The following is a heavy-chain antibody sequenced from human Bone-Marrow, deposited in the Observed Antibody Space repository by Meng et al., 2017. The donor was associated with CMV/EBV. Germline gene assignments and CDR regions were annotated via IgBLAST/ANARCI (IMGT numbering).Heavy chain of an antibody. J-gene: IGHJ5*02. Sequence: ASVKVSCKASGYTFTGYYMHWVRQAPGQGLEWMGWINPNSGGTNYAQKFQGRVTMTRDTSISTAYMELSSLRSEDTAVYYCARDWGSSGRRNWFDPWGQGTLVTVSS. V-gene: IGHV1-2*02. CDR3: ARDWGSSGRRNWFDP. CDR2: INPNSGGT. CDR1: GYTFTGYY. D-gene: IGHD6-19*01.